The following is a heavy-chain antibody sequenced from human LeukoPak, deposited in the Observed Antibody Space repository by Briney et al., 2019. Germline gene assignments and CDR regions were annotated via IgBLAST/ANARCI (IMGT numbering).Heavy chain of an antibody. D-gene: IGHD3-22*01. CDR1: GGSFSGYY. J-gene: IGHJ4*02. Sequence: SETLSLTCAVYGGSFSGYYWSWIRQPPGKGLEWIGEINHSGSTNYNPSLKSRVTISVDTSKNQFSLKLSSVTAADTAVYYCARRSVYYYDSSGRSRFDYWGQGTLVTVSS. CDR3: ARRSVYYYDSSGRSRFDY. V-gene: IGHV4-34*01. CDR2: INHSGST.